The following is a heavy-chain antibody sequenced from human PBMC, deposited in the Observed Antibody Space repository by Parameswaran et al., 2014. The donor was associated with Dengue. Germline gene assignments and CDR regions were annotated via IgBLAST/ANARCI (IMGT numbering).Heavy chain of an antibody. CDR2: SALTMVT. V-gene: IGHV1-18*01. J-gene: IGHJ6*02. CDR3: ARDTEHYGMDV. Sequence: WVRTGPWTRALSGWDGSALTMVTQTIAQKLQGRVTMTTDTSTSTAYMELRSLRSDDTAVYYCARDTEHYGMDVWGQGTTVTVSS.